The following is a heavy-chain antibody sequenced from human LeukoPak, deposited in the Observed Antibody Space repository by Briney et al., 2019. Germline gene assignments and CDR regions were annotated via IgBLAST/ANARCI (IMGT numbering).Heavy chain of an antibody. J-gene: IGHJ6*02. V-gene: IGHV1-8*01. CDR2: MNPSSGDT. D-gene: IGHD3-10*01. CDR1: GYTFTNYD. CDR3: TRGSYLYYFYAVDV. Sequence: ASVKVSCKASGYTFTNYDINWVGQATGQGLEWMGWMNPSSGDTGYAQRFQGRITMTRDTSISTAYMELSSLRSEDTAVYYCTRGSYLYYFYAVDVWGQGTPVTVSS.